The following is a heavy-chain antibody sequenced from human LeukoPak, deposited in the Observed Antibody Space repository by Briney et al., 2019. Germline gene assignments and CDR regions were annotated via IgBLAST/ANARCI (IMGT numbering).Heavy chain of an antibody. Sequence: PGGSLRLSCAVSGITLSNYGMSWVRQAPGKGLVWVSRINTDGSSTNYADSVKGRFTISRDNAKNTVYLQMNSLRAEDTAVYYCAKEQSPYSSSWYYYGMDVWGQGTTVTVSS. CDR3: AKEQSPYSSSWYYYGMDV. D-gene: IGHD6-13*01. CDR1: GITLSNYG. CDR2: INTDGSST. J-gene: IGHJ6*02. V-gene: IGHV3-74*01.